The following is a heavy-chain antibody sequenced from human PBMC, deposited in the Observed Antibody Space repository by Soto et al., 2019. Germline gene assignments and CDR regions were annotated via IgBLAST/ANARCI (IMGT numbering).Heavy chain of an antibody. J-gene: IGHJ4*02. V-gene: IGHV3-30*18. D-gene: IGHD5-12*01. CDR1: GFTFSSYG. Sequence: GGSLRLSCAASGFTFSSYGMHWVRQAPGKGLEWVAVISYDGSNKYYADSVKGRFTISRDNSKNTLYLQMNSLRAEDTAVYYCAKDMGPGPDGYNWYYFDYWGQGTLVTVSS. CDR3: AKDMGPGPDGYNWYYFDY. CDR2: ISYDGSNK.